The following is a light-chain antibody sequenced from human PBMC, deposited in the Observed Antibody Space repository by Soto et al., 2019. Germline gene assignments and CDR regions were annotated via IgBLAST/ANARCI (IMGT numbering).Light chain of an antibody. J-gene: IGKJ1*01. Sequence: IVLTQSPATLSLSPGERATLSCRASQSVSSFLAWYQQKPGQAPRLLIFDASTRATGIPARFSGSGSGTDFTLTVSSLEPEDFAVYYCQQRLLWPQTFGQGTKVDIK. CDR2: DAS. V-gene: IGKV3-11*01. CDR1: QSVSSF. CDR3: QQRLLWPQT.